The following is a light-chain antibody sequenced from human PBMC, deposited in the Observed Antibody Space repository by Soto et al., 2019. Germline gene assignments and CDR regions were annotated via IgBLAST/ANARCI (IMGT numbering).Light chain of an antibody. J-gene: IGKJ3*01. CDR3: QHYYSSPFT. CDR2: WAS. Sequence: IVMTQSPDSLAVSLGERATINCKSSQSVLYTSNNNNYLAWYQHKPGQPPKLLISWASSRESGVPDRFSGSGSGTDFTLTISSLQAEDVAVYYCQHYYSSPFTFGPGTKVDIK. V-gene: IGKV4-1*01. CDR1: QSVLYTSNNNNY.